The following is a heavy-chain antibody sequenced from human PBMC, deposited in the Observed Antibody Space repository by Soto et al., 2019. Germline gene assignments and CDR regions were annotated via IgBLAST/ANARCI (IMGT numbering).Heavy chain of an antibody. V-gene: IGHV3-30*18. CDR3: AKGSEVARQELDY. D-gene: IGHD2-15*01. J-gene: IGHJ4*02. CDR2: ISSDGSDK. CDR1: GFTFSNFG. Sequence: QVQLVESGGGVVQPGRSLRLSCAAYGFTFSNFGMHWVRQAPGKGLEWVAVISSDGSDKYYSDSVKGRFTISRDNSKNTLFLQMNSLRVEDTAVYYCAKGSEVARQELDYWGQGTLVTVSS.